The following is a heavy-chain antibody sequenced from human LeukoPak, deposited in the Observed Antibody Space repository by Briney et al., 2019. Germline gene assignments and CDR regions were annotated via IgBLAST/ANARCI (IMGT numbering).Heavy chain of an antibody. Sequence: SETLSLTCAVYGGSFSGYYWSWIRQPPGKGLEWIGEINHSGSTNYNPSLKSRVTISVDTSKNQFSLKLSSVTAADTAVYYCARGHWQQLVLSWFDPWGQGTLVTVSS. CDR2: INHSGST. V-gene: IGHV4-34*01. D-gene: IGHD6-13*01. CDR3: ARGHWQQLVLSWFDP. CDR1: GGSFSGYY. J-gene: IGHJ5*02.